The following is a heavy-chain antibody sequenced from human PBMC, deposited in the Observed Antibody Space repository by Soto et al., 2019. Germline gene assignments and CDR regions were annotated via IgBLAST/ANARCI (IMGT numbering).Heavy chain of an antibody. V-gene: IGHV3-49*03. CDR2: IRSKAYGGTT. CDR3: TRDFFWDFWSGYLKPNYYMDV. CDR1: GFTFGDYA. D-gene: IGHD3-3*01. J-gene: IGHJ6*03. Sequence: EVQLVESGGGLVQPGRSLRLSCTASGFTFGDYAMSWFRQAPGKGLEWVGFIRSKAYGGTTEYAASVKGRFTISRDDSKSIAYLQMNSLKAEDTAVYYCTRDFFWDFWSGYLKPNYYMDVWGKGTTVTVSS.